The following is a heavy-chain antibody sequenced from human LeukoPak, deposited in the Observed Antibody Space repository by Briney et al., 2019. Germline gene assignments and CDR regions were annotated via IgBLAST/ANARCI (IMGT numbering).Heavy chain of an antibody. J-gene: IGHJ4*02. V-gene: IGHV3-74*01. D-gene: IGHD2-2*01. CDR3: ARASPYCSSTKCYQKFDY. Sequence: GGSLRLSCAASGFTFNRYWMHWVRQAPGKGLVWVSRIYDDGSDTNYADSVEGRFTVSRDNAKNTLYLQMNSLRAEDTAMYYCARASPYCSSTKCYQKFDYWGQGTLVTVSS. CDR2: IYDDGSDT. CDR1: GFTFNRYW.